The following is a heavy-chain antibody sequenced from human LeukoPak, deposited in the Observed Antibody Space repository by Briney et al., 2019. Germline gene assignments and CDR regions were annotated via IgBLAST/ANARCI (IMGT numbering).Heavy chain of an antibody. Sequence: GGSLRLSCAASGFTFSSYAMSWVRQAPGKGLEWVSAISGSGGSTYYADSVKGRFTISRDNSKNTLYLQMNSLRAEDTAVYYCAKRRKYGSGSYYFDYWGQGTLVTVSS. J-gene: IGHJ4*02. CDR2: ISGSGGST. D-gene: IGHD3-10*01. CDR1: GFTFSSYA. V-gene: IGHV3-23*01. CDR3: AKRRKYGSGSYYFDY.